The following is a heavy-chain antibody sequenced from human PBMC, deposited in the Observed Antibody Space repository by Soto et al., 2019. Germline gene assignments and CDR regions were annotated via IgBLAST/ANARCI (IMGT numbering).Heavy chain of an antibody. Sequence: QVQLVESGGGVVQPGRSLRLSCAASGFTFSSYGMHWVRQAPGKGLEWVAVISYDGSNKYYADSVKGRFTISRDNSKNTLYLQMNSLRAEDTAVYYCAKVNSYSSSWYGRNGFGYYGMDVWGQGTTVTVSS. CDR2: ISYDGSNK. CDR1: GFTFSSYG. CDR3: AKVNSYSSSWYGRNGFGYYGMDV. J-gene: IGHJ6*02. D-gene: IGHD6-13*01. V-gene: IGHV3-30*18.